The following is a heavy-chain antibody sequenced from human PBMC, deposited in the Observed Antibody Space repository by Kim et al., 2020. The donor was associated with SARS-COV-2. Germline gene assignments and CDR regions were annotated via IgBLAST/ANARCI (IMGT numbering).Heavy chain of an antibody. D-gene: IGHD2-2*02. CDR3: ARGRAGVVPSPILGIGPHYDYFTMDV. CDR2: INHSGGP. V-gene: IGHV4-34*01. J-gene: IGHJ6*02. CDR1: GGSFSGYY. Sequence: SETLSLTCAXYGGSFSGYYWNWIRQPPGKGLEWIGEINHSGGPNHTPSLKSRVTISVDTSKNQFSLKVTSVTAADTAFYYCARGRAGVVPSPILGIGPHYDYFTMDVWGHGTTVTVSS.